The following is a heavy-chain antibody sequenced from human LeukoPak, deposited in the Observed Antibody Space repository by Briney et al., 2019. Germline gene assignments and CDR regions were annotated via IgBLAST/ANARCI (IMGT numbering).Heavy chain of an antibody. Sequence: PGRSLRLFCAASGFTFSSYWMQWVRQARGKGLVWVSRINSDGSIKTYADSVRGRFTISRDNAKSTLYLQMNSLRAEDTAVYYCASSTQISKYADYWGQGALVTVSS. CDR1: GFTFSSYW. CDR3: ASSTQISKYADY. J-gene: IGHJ4*02. CDR2: INSDGSIK. V-gene: IGHV3-74*03. D-gene: IGHD2-2*01.